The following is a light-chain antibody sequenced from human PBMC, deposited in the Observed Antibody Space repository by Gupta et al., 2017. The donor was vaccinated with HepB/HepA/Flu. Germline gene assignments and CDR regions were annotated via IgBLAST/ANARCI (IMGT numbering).Light chain of an antibody. Sequence: QSVLTQPPSASGTPGQRVTISCSGSSSNIGVKTVNWYQQLPGTAPKLLIYINNRRPSGVPDRFSGSKSGTSASLAISGLQSEDEADYYCAAWDDSLIGPVFGGGTKLTVL. CDR2: INN. V-gene: IGLV1-44*01. J-gene: IGLJ3*02. CDR1: SSNIGVKT. CDR3: AAWDDSLIGPV.